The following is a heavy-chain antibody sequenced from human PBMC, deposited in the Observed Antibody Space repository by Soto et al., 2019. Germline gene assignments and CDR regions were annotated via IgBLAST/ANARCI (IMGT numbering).Heavy chain of an antibody. J-gene: IGHJ4*02. CDR1: GFDVSNTD. V-gene: IGHV3-66*01. Sequence: GGSLRLSCAASGFDVSNTDMSWVRQAPGKGLEWVSVIYSGGYTNYADSVKGRFIVSRDSPKNTLYLQMDSLRAEDTAVYYCAKCPGRIAAAGNFDYWGQGTLVTVSS. CDR3: AKCPGRIAAAGNFDY. CDR2: IYSGGYT. D-gene: IGHD6-13*01.